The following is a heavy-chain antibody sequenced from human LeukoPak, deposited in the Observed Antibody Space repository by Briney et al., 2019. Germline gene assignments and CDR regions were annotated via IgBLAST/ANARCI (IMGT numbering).Heavy chain of an antibody. CDR2: IRSKRYGGTT. CDR1: GFTFGDYA. CDR3: ARSAPYYNSQGRNAAFDI. J-gene: IGHJ3*02. Sequence: PGRSLRLSCTASGFTFGDYAMAWVRQAPGKGLEWVGFIRSKRYGGTTEYAASVKGRFTISRDDSKSIAYLQVNNLKTEDTALYYCARSAPYYNSQGRNAAFDIWGQGTMVTVSS. V-gene: IGHV3-49*04. D-gene: IGHD3-9*01.